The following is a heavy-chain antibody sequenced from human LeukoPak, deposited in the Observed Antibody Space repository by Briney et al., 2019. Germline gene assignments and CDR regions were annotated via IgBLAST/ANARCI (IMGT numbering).Heavy chain of an antibody. CDR3: ARDVSAAAAPWYFDF. CDR1: GFTFSSYS. CDR2: ISSSSSPI. Sequence: GGSLRLSCAASGFTFSSYSMNWVRQAPGKGLEWLSYISSSSSPIYYADSVKGRFTISRDNAKNSLYLQMNSLRDEDTAVYYCARDVSAAAAPWYFDFWGQGTLVTVSS. J-gene: IGHJ4*02. V-gene: IGHV3-48*02. D-gene: IGHD6-13*01.